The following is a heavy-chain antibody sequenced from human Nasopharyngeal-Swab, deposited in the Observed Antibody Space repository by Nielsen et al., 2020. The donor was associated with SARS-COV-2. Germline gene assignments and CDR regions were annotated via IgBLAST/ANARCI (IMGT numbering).Heavy chain of an antibody. CDR1: GFTFSSYG. V-gene: IGHV3-33*06. CDR2: IWYDGSNK. Sequence: GESLKISCAASGFTFSSYGMHWVRQAPGKGLEWVAVIWYDGSNKYYADSVKGRFTISRDNSKNTLYLQMNSLRAEDTAVYYCAKGAGVWGSYIFDYWGQGTLVTVSS. CDR3: AKGAGVWGSYIFDY. J-gene: IGHJ4*02. D-gene: IGHD3-16*01.